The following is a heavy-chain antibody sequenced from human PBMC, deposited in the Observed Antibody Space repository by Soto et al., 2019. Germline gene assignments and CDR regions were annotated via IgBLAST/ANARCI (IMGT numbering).Heavy chain of an antibody. CDR2: ISGSLGSA. Sequence: GGSLRLSCAVSGFTFNDYAMSCLRQAPGKGLEWVSTISGSLGSAYYAASVDGRFTISGDNSNNTLYLQMNSLRVEDTATYYCAKDSRLPGFGLLIHAFDIWGHGTMVTVS. V-gene: IGHV3-23*01. D-gene: IGHD3-3*01. CDR3: AKDSRLPGFGLLIHAFDI. J-gene: IGHJ3*02. CDR1: GFTFNDYA.